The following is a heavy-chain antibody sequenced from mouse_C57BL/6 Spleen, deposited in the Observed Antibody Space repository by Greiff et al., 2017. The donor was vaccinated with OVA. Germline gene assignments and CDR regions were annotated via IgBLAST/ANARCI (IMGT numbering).Heavy chain of an antibody. J-gene: IGHJ1*03. CDR2: IYWDDDK. V-gene: IGHV8-12*01. Sequence: QVQLKESGPGILQSSQTLSLTCSFSGFSLSTSGMGVSWIRQPSGKGLEWLAHIYWDDDKRYNPSLKSRLTISKDTSRNQVFLKITSVDTADTATYYCARVYYGSSLGYFDVWGTGTTVTVSS. D-gene: IGHD1-1*01. CDR1: GFSLSTSGMG. CDR3: ARVYYGSSLGYFDV.